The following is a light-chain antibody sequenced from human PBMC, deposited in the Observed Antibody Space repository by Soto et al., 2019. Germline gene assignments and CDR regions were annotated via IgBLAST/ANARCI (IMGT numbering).Light chain of an antibody. CDR2: KAS. CDR1: HSIGDL. CDR3: QPYSAFSVT. V-gene: IGKV1-5*03. Sequence: IQMTQSPSTLSASVEDRVSMTGRASHSIGDLLAWYQQKPGEAPKLLIYKASYLESGVPSRFSGSGSGTEFTLTISSLQPEDLATYYCQPYSAFSVTFGQGTKV. J-gene: IGKJ1*01.